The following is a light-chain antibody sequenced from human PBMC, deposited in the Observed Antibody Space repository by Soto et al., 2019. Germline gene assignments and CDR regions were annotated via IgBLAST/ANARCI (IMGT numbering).Light chain of an antibody. CDR3: QQDYAFPWT. Sequence: AIRMTQSPSSLSASVGDRVTITCRASQHIRNDLGWYQQKPGRAPKLLIYSSSTLHSGVPSRFNGSGSGTDFTLSISSLQPEDFATYYCQQDYAFPWTFGQGTNVEVK. CDR2: SSS. V-gene: IGKV1-6*01. J-gene: IGKJ1*01. CDR1: QHIRND.